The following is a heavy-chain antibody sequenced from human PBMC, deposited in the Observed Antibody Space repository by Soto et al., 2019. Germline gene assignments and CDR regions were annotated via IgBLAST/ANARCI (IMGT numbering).Heavy chain of an antibody. Sequence: ASVKVSCKASGYTFTSYAMHWVRQAPGQRLERMGWINAGNGNTKYSQKFQGRVTITRDTSASTAYMELSSLRSEDTAVYYCARGPNPYFFAYWGQGTLVTVSS. J-gene: IGHJ4*02. CDR1: GYTFTSYA. CDR2: INAGNGNT. V-gene: IGHV1-3*01. CDR3: ARGPNPYFFAY.